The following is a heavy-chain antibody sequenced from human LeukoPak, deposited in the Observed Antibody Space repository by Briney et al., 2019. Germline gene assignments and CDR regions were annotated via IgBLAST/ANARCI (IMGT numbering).Heavy chain of an antibody. J-gene: IGHJ6*02. CDR3: ARGRIAKIVVVHSFSYGMDV. Sequence: PSETLSLTCTVFGRSFTDYFWTWIRHSPGKGLEWIGEINDYTGDTNYNPSLNSRVSISLEKSKNQFSLELRSVTAADTAVYYCARGRIAKIVVVHSFSYGMDVWGQGTTVTVSS. V-gene: IGHV4-34*01. D-gene: IGHD3-22*01. CDR2: INDYTGDT. CDR1: GRSFTDYF.